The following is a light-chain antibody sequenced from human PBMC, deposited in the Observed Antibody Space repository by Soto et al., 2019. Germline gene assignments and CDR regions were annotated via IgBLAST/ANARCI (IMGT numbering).Light chain of an antibody. Sequence: AIQMTPSPSSLSASVGDRVTITCRASQGIRNDLGWYQQKPGKAPKLLIYAASSLQSGVPSRFSGSGSGTDSTLTISSLQPEDFATYYCLQDYNYPRTFGQGTKVDI. CDR3: LQDYNYPRT. CDR2: AAS. V-gene: IGKV1-6*01. J-gene: IGKJ1*01. CDR1: QGIRND.